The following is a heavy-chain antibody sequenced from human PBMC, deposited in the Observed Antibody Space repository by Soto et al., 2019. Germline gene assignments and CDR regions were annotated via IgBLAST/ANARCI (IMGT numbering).Heavy chain of an antibody. CDR1: GGSINSNNYY. CDR2: IYYSGYT. CDR3: ARHVGSESYADWYFDI. D-gene: IGHD3-10*01. V-gene: IGHV4-39*01. Sequence: PSETLSLTCIVSGGSINSNNYYWGWIRQPPGKGLEWIGSIYYSGYTYYNPSLKSRITTSLDTSKNQVSLKLSSVTAADTAVYYCARHVGSESYADWYFDIWGRGTLVTVSS. J-gene: IGHJ2*01.